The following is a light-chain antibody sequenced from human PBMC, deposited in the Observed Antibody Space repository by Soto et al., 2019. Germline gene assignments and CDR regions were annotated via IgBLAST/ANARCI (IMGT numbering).Light chain of an antibody. CDR1: SSDVGAYNY. V-gene: IGLV2-14*01. Sequence: QSALTQPASVSGSPGQSITITCTGTSSDVGAYNYVSWYQQYPGKAPKLIIYEVSIRPSGVSNRLSGSKSGNTASLTISGLQAEDEAHYYCSSYTVSSPWVFGGGTKLTVL. CDR2: EVS. CDR3: SSYTVSSPWV. J-gene: IGLJ3*02.